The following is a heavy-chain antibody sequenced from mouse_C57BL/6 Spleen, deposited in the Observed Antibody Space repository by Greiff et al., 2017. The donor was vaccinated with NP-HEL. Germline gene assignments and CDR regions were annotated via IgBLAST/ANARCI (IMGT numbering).Heavy chain of an antibody. V-gene: IGHV3-6*01. CDR2: ISYDGSN. D-gene: IGHD2-4*01. Sequence: DVKLVESGPGLVKPSQSLSLTCSVTGYSITSGYYWNWIRQFPGNKLEWMGYISYDGSNNYNPSLKNRIPITRDTSKNQFFLKLNSVTTEDTATYYCAREDYYDYDGGFDYWGQGTTLTVSS. CDR3: AREDYYDYDGGFDY. J-gene: IGHJ2*01. CDR1: GYSITSGYY.